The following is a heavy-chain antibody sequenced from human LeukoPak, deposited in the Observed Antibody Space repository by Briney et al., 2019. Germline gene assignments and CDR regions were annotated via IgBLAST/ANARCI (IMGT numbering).Heavy chain of an antibody. CDR3: ARGGSSWYGALVDYYYYYMDV. V-gene: IGHV4-59*01. J-gene: IGHJ6*03. D-gene: IGHD6-13*01. CDR2: IYYTGST. Sequence: SETLSLTCTVSGGSIRRYYWTWIRQPPGKGLEWIGNIYYTGSTNYSPSLKSRVTISADTSKNELSLRLSSVTAADTAVYYCARGGSSWYGALVDYYYYYMDVWGKGTTVTVSS. CDR1: GGSIRRYY.